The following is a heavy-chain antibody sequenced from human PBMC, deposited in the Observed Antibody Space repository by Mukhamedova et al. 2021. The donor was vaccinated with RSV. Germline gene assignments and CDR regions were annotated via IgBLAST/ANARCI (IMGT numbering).Heavy chain of an antibody. D-gene: IGHD5-18*01. CDR2: MADDGSSK. Sequence: EWVAVMADDGSSKIYAESVKGRFTISRDNSKNTLYLEMNSLTSEDTAVYYCAKEQIRKSMVKGCDQWVQGTPVTVSS. CDR3: AKEQIRKSMVKGCDQ. J-gene: IGHJ4*02. V-gene: IGHV3-30*18.